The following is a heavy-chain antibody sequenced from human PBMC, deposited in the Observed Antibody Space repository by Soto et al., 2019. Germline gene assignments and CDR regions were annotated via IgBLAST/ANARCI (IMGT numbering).Heavy chain of an antibody. CDR2: IYYSGST. V-gene: IGHV4-59*08. CDR1: GGSISSYY. Sequence: SETLSLTCTVSGGSISSYYWSWIRQPPGKGLEWIGYIYYSGSTNYNPSLKSRVTISVDTSKNQFSLKLGSVTAADTAVYYCARHLSARNDAFYIWGQGTMVTVSS. J-gene: IGHJ3*02. CDR3: ARHLSARNDAFYI.